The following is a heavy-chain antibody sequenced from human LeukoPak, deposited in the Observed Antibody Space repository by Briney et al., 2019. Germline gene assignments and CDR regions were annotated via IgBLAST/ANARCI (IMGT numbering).Heavy chain of an antibody. D-gene: IGHD2-2*01. J-gene: IGHJ4*02. V-gene: IGHV4-30-2*01. CDR1: GGSISSGGYY. CDR2: IYHSGST. Sequence: SQTLSLTCTVSGGSISSGGYYWSWIRQPPGKGLEWIGYIYHSGSTYYNPSLKSRVTISVDTSKNQFSLKLSSVTAADTAVYYCASMGYCSSTSCYAVFDYWGQGTLVTVSS. CDR3: ASMGYCSSTSCYAVFDY.